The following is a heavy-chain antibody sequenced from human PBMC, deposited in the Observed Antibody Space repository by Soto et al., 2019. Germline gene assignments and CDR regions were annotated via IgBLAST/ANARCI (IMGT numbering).Heavy chain of an antibody. CDR1: GASISDSSYF. D-gene: IGHD3-9*01. J-gene: IGHJ6*02. V-gene: IGHV4-39*01. CDR3: ARHRKYYDILTGYYIPSHMDV. CDR2: IYYRGIT. Sequence: QLQLQESGPGLVKPSETLSLTCTVSGASISDSSYFWGWIRQPPGKGLECIGSIYYRGITHYNPSLKSRVTISVDTSKNQFSLKLSSVTAADTAVYYCARHRKYYDILTGYYIPSHMDVWGQGTTVTVSS.